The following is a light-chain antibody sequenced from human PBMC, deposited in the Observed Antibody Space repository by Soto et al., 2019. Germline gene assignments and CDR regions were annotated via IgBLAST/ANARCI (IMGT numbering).Light chain of an antibody. Sequence: QPVLTQSPSVSASLGASVKLTCTLSSGHSHYAIAWHQQQPEKGPRFLMKLNSDGSHRKVDGIPDRFSVSSSGAERHLTISSLQSEDEADYFCQTWGCGINWVFGGGTKLTVL. CDR2: LNSDGSH. CDR3: QTWGCGINWV. J-gene: IGLJ3*02. CDR1: SGHSHYA. V-gene: IGLV4-69*01.